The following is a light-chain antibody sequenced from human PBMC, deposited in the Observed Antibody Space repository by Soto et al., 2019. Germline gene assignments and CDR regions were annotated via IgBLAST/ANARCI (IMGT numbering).Light chain of an antibody. V-gene: IGLV2-8*01. CDR3: CSYAGSNNLKV. CDR1: SSDVGGYNY. CDR2: EVT. Sequence: QSALTQPTSASGSPGQSVTISCTGTSSDVGGYNYVSWYQQHPGKAPKLMIYEVTKRPSGVPDRFSGSKSGNTASLTVSGLQAEDEADYYCCSYAGSNNLKVFGTGTKVTVL. J-gene: IGLJ1*01.